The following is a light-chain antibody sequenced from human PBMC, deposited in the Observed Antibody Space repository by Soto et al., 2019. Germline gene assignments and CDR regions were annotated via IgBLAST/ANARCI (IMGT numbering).Light chain of an antibody. CDR3: GSWDSSLSAYV. J-gene: IGLJ1*01. Sequence: QSVMTQPPSVSAAPGQTVTISCSGSSSNIGGNSVSWYQQLPGTAPKLLIYDDVNRPSGIPDRFSGSKSGTSATLGITGFQTGDEADYYCGSWDSSLSAYVFATGTKLTVL. CDR1: SSNIGGNS. CDR2: DDV. V-gene: IGLV1-51*01.